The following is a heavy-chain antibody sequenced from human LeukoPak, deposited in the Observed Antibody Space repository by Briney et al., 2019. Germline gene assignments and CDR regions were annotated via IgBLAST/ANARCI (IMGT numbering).Heavy chain of an antibody. J-gene: IGHJ4*02. D-gene: IGHD3-22*01. Sequence: GGSLRLSCSASGVTFSRFAMTWVRHLPGKGLEWVSTISGNGLQTFYADSVKGRFSVSRDNSVNIVYLQMDSLRADDSALYSCAKDANYLDSSGYFIPFDYWGPGTLVTVAS. CDR1: GVTFSRFA. CDR2: ISGNGLQT. CDR3: AKDANYLDSSGYFIPFDY. V-gene: IGHV3-23*01.